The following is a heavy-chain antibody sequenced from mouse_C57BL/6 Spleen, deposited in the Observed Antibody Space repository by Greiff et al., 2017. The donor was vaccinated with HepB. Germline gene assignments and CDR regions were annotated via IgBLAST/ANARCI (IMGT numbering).Heavy chain of an antibody. D-gene: IGHD1-1*01. J-gene: IGHJ4*01. V-gene: IGHV1-59*01. CDR3: ARGKVWDIYYVRYAMDY. CDR1: GYTFTSYW. Sequence: VQLQQPGAELVRPGTSVKLSCKASGYTFTSYWMHWVKQRPGQGLEWIGVIDPSDSYTNYNQKFKGKATLTVDTTSSTAYMQLSSLTYEDSAVYYCARGKVWDIYYVRYAMDYWGQGTSVTVSS. CDR2: IDPSDSYT.